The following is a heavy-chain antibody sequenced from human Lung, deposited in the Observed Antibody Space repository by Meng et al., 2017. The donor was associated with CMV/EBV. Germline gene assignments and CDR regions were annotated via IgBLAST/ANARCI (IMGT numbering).Heavy chain of an antibody. J-gene: IGHJ4*02. CDR2: IGTVGDT. V-gene: IGHV3-13*01. CDR3: ARARSPTHFDY. Sequence: GEXXTISCTASGFTFSTYDFHWVRQPTGKGLEWVSSIGTVGDTYSIGSVKGRFIISREDAKNSVYLQMNGLRDGDTGLYYCARARSPTHFDYWGQGPLVTVSS. CDR1: GFTFSTYD.